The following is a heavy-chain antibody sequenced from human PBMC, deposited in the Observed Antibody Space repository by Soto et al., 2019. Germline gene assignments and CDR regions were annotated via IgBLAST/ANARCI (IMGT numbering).Heavy chain of an antibody. CDR1: GGSISSYY. D-gene: IGHD6-19*01. J-gene: IGHJ4*02. V-gene: IGHV4-59*01. CDR3: AGGWHYYFDY. CDR2: IYYSGST. Sequence: SSETLSLTCTVSGGSISSYYWSWIRQPPGKGLEWVGYIYYSGSTDYNPSLKSRVTLSVDTSKNQFSLKLSSVTAADTAVYYCAGGWHYYFDYWGQGTLVTVSS.